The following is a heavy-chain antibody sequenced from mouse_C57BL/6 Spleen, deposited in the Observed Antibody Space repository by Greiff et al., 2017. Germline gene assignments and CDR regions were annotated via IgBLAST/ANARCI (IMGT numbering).Heavy chain of an antibody. J-gene: IGHJ4*01. CDR3: ANPYYGNYGAMDY. D-gene: IGHD2-10*01. V-gene: IGHV1-9*01. Sequence: QVQLKESGAELMKPGASVKLSCKATGYTFTGYWIEWVKQRPGHGLEWIGEILPGSGSTNYNEKFKGKATFTADTSSNPAYLQLSSLATEASAIYYCANPYYGNYGAMDYWGQGTSVTVSS. CDR2: ILPGSGST. CDR1: GYTFTGYW.